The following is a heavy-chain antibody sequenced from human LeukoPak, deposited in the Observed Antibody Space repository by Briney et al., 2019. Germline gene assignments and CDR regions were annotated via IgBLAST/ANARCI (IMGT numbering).Heavy chain of an antibody. J-gene: IGHJ6*03. CDR3: ARGGGSGTYYYYMDV. Sequence: SETLSLTCTVSGGSITSYYWSWIRQPPGKGLEWIGYIYYSGSTNYNPSLKSRVAISVDTSKNQFSLKLSSVTAADTAVYFCARGGGSGTYYYYMDVWGKGTTVTISS. D-gene: IGHD6-19*01. CDR1: GGSITSYY. CDR2: IYYSGST. V-gene: IGHV4-59*01.